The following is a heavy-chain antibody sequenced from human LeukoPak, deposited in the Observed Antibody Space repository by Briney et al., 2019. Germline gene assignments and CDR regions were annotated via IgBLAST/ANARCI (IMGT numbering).Heavy chain of an antibody. CDR2: IYTSGST. V-gene: IGHV4-61*02. CDR1: GGSISSGSYY. D-gene: IGHD3-3*01. J-gene: IGHJ4*02. Sequence: SETLSLTCTVSGGSISSGSYYWSWIRQPAGKGLEWIGRIYTSGSTNYNPSLKSRVTISVDTSKNQFSLKLSSVTAADTAVYYCASSDSWSGYYTRFDYWGQGTLVTVSS. CDR3: ASSDSWSGYYTRFDY.